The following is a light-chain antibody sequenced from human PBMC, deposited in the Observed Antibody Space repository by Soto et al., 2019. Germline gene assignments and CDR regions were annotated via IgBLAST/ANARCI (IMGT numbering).Light chain of an antibody. Sequence: QSVLTQPASVSGSPGQSITLSCTGITSDVGGFDYVSWYQQHPGKAPKLMIFDVSNRPSGVSDRFSGSKSGNTASLTISGLQAEDEADYYCSSYTTTGTQVFGKGTKVTVL. CDR3: SSYTTTGTQV. CDR1: TSDVGGFDY. V-gene: IGLV2-14*03. CDR2: DVS. J-gene: IGLJ1*01.